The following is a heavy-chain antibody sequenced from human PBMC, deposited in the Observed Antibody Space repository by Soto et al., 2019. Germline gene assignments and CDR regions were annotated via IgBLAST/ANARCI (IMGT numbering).Heavy chain of an antibody. D-gene: IGHD4-17*01. Sequence: EVQLVESGGGLVQPGGSLRLSCAASGFTFSSYSMNWVRQAPGKGLEWVSYISSSSNTIYYADSVRGRFTISRDNAKNQLYLQMNSLRAEDTAVYYCARDHYVDDAVFDVWGRGTMVTVSS. V-gene: IGHV3-48*01. CDR3: ARDHYVDDAVFDV. CDR1: GFTFSSYS. CDR2: ISSSSNTI. J-gene: IGHJ3*01.